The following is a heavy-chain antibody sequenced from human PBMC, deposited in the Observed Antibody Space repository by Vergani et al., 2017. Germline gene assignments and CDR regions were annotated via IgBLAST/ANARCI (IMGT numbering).Heavy chain of an antibody. CDR2: IIPILGIA. J-gene: IGHJ4*02. V-gene: IGHV1-69*02. CDR1: GGTFSSYT. D-gene: IGHD5-18*01. CDR3: ARGGHVDTAMDSFDY. Sequence: QVQLVQSGAEVKKPGSSVKVSCKASGGTFSSYTISWVRQAPGQGLEWMGRIIPILGIANYAQKFQGRVTITADKSTSTAYMELSSLRSEDTAVYCCARGGHVDTAMDSFDYWGQGTLVTVSS.